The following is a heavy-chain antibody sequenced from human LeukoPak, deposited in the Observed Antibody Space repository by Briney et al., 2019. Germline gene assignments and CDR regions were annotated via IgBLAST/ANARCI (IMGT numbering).Heavy chain of an antibody. D-gene: IGHD6-13*01. Sequence: GGSLRLSCAASGFTFSSYGMHWVRQAPGKGLEWVAVIWYDGSNKYYADSVKGRFTISRDKSKNTLYLQMNSLRAEDTAVYYCARGRNDIAAAGYYFDYWGQGTLVTVSS. CDR2: IWYDGSNK. V-gene: IGHV3-33*01. CDR3: ARGRNDIAAAGYYFDY. CDR1: GFTFSSYG. J-gene: IGHJ4*02.